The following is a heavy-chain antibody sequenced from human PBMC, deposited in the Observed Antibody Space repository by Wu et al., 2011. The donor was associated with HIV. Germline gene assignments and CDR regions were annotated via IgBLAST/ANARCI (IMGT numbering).Heavy chain of an antibody. CDR2: ISAYNGNT. D-gene: IGHD2-15*01. CDR1: GYTFTNYG. CDR3: ARPYCSGGTCYFEYFQH. Sequence: QVQLVQSGAEVKKPGASVKVSCKASGYTFTNYGISWVRQAPGQGLEWMGWISAYNGNTNYAQKLQGRVTMTTDTSTSAAYMELRSLKSDDTAVYYCARPYCSGGTCYFEYFQHWGQGHLVTVSS. J-gene: IGHJ1*01. V-gene: IGHV1-18*01.